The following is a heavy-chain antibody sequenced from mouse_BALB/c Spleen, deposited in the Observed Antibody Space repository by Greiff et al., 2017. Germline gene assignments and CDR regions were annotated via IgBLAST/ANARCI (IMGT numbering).Heavy chain of an antibody. V-gene: IGHV2-9*02. CDR2: IWAGGST. Sequence: VMLVESGPGLVAPSQSLSITCTVSGFSLTSYGVHWVRQPPGKGLEWLGVIWAGGSTNYNSALMSRLSISKDNSKSQVFLKMNSLQTDDTAMYYCARDLPYLYAMDYWGQGTSVTVSS. CDR1: GFSLTSYG. J-gene: IGHJ4*01. CDR3: ARDLPYLYAMDY. D-gene: IGHD5-5*01.